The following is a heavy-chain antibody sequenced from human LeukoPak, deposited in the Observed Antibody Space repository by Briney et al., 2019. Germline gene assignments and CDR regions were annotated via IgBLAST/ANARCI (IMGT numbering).Heavy chain of an antibody. CDR3: ARGRYLTTSGGAAAGFLDY. V-gene: IGHV4-34*01. CDR2: INHSGST. Sequence: SETLSLTCAVSGGSFSGYYWNCIRQSPGKGLEWIGEINHSGSTHYNPSLKSRVTISVDTSQKQFSLRLTSVTAADTAVYYCARGRYLTTSGGAAAGFLDYWGQGSLVTVST. D-gene: IGHD6-13*01. J-gene: IGHJ4*02. CDR1: GGSFSGYY.